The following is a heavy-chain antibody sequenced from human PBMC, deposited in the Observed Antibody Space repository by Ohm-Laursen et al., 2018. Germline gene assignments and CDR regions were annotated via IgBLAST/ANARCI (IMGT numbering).Heavy chain of an antibody. CDR2: IHHTGTT. V-gene: IGHV4-38-2*02. Sequence: SETLSLTCAVSGDSISSGYYWAWIRQPPGGGLEYIGGIHHTGTTYHNPSLKGRLSISVDASKNHFSLKLRSLTAADTAMYFCARDRAGSFDYWGQGIRVIVSS. CDR1: GDSISSGYY. CDR3: ARDRAGSFDY. J-gene: IGHJ4*02. D-gene: IGHD3-10*01.